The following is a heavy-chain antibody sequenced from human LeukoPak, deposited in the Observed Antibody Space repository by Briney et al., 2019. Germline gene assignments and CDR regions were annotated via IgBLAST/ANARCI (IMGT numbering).Heavy chain of an antibody. CDR1: GYTFAAYY. CDR3: AREGVGGAYGMDV. J-gene: IGHJ6*02. Sequence: ASVKVSCKASGYTFAAYYIHWVRQAPGQGLEWMGWVNPNGGGTYYAQKFKDRVTMTRDTSISTAYMELSSLQSDDTAVYYCAREGVGGAYGMDVWGQGTTVTVSS. D-gene: IGHD2-21*01. CDR2: VNPNGGGT. V-gene: IGHV1-2*02.